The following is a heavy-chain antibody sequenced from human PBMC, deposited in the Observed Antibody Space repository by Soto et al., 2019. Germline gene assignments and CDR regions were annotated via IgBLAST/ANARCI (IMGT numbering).Heavy chain of an antibody. J-gene: IGHJ3*02. Sequence: QVQLVQSGAEVKKPGASVKVSCKASGYTFTSYGISWVRQAPGQGVEWMGWISTYNAYTVYAQKFQGGVTMTKDTSTSTAYMELRSLRFDDTAVYYCARDYYCSGGSCYDAFDIWGQGTMVTVSS. CDR2: ISTYNAYT. D-gene: IGHD2-15*01. CDR3: ARDYYCSGGSCYDAFDI. CDR1: GYTFTSYG. V-gene: IGHV1-18*01.